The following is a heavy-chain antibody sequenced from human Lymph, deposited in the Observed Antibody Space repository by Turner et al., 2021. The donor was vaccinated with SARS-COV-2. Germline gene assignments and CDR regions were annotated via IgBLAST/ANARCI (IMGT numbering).Heavy chain of an antibody. CDR3: ARGTGAADY. D-gene: IGHD7-27*01. V-gene: IGHV3-20*01. J-gene: IGHJ4*02. Sequence: GYADSVKGRFTISRDNAKNSRYLQVNSLRAEDTAWDHCARGTGAADYWGQGTLVTVSS.